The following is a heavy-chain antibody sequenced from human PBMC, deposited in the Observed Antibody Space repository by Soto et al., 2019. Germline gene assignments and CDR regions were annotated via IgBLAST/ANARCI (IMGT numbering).Heavy chain of an antibody. Sequence: GGSLRLSCAASGLNFSRYWMNWVRQAPGKGLEWVANIKEDGSERHYVDSVKGRFAISRDNAKSFLYLQINSLRAEDTAVYYCANSRYASSRYHYWYFAYWGRGTLVTVSS. V-gene: IGHV3-7*01. CDR1: GLNFSRYW. CDR3: ANSRYASSRYHYWYFAY. CDR2: IKEDGSER. J-gene: IGHJ4*02. D-gene: IGHD3-22*01.